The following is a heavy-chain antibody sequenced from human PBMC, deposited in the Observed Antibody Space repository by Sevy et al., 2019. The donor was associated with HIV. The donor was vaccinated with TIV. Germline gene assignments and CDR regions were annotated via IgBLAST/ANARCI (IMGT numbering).Heavy chain of an antibody. Sequence: GESLKISCKGSGYSFTNNWNGWVRQMPGKGLEWMGIIYPCGSDTRYSPSFQGQVTISADMSINTAYLQWSSLKASDSAVYYCGGQGNDWFSVDYWGQGTLVTVSS. J-gene: IGHJ4*02. CDR1: GYSFTNNW. CDR2: IYPCGSDT. V-gene: IGHV5-51*01. D-gene: IGHD3-9*01. CDR3: GGQGNDWFSVDY.